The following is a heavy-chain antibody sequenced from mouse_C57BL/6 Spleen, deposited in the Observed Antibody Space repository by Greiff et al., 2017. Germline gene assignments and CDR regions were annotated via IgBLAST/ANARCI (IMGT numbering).Heavy chain of an antibody. J-gene: IGHJ1*03. V-gene: IGHV1-4*01. CDR2: INPSSGYT. CDR3: ARLYGSSWYFDV. Sequence: QVQLQQSGAELARPGASVKMSCKASGYTFTSYTMHWVKQRPGQGLEWIGYINPSSGYTKYNQKFKDKATLTADKSSSTAYMQLSSLTSEDSAVYYCARLYGSSWYFDVWGTGTTVTVSS. CDR1: GYTFTSYT. D-gene: IGHD1-1*01.